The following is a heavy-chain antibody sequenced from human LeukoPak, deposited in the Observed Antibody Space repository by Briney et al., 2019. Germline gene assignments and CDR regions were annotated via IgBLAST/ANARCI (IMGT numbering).Heavy chain of an antibody. D-gene: IGHD4-23*01. Sequence: GGSLRLSCTASGFTFGDYVMTWVRQAQGKGLEWVGFIRSKVYGGTTEYAASVKGRFIISRDDSKSIAYLQMNSLETEDTAVYYCTRDYGGFDYWGQGTLVTVSS. CDR3: TRDYGGFDY. CDR1: GFTFGDYV. V-gene: IGHV3-49*04. CDR2: IRSKVYGGTT. J-gene: IGHJ4*02.